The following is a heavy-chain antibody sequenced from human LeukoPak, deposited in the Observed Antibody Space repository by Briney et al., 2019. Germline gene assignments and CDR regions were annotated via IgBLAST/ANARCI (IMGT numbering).Heavy chain of an antibody. D-gene: IGHD5-12*01. CDR1: GYSFTNYW. CDR3: ARQRYSGFGNWFDP. V-gene: IGHV5-51*01. Sequence: GESLKISCKGSGYSFTNYWIAWVRQMPGKGLEWMGIIYPDDSDTRYSPSFQGQVTISVDNSISTAYLQWSGLKAPDTAIYYCARQRYSGFGNWFDPWGQGTLVTVSS. J-gene: IGHJ5*02. CDR2: IYPDDSDT.